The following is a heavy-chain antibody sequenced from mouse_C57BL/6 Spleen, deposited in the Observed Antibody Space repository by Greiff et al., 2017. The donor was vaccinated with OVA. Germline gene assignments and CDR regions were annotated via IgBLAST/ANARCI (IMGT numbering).Heavy chain of an antibody. Sequence: EVQLQQSGPELVKPGASVKISCKASGYTFTDYYMNWVKQSHGKSLEWIGDINPNNGGTSYNQKFKGKATLTVDKSSSTAYMELRSLTSEDSAVYYCARGPTTTVVAKCDYWGQGTTLTVSS. CDR1: GYTFTDYY. CDR3: ARGPTTTVVAKCDY. CDR2: INPNNGGT. D-gene: IGHD1-1*01. V-gene: IGHV1-26*01. J-gene: IGHJ2*01.